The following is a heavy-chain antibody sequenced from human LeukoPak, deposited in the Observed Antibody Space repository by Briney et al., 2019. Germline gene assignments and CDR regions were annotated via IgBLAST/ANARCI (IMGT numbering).Heavy chain of an antibody. Sequence: GGSLRLSCAASGFSIDSYSLNWVRQAPGKGLEWLSYINGSSGVIYYADSVRGRVTVSRDSAMNSLYLHMNSLRAEDTAVCFCACPWRTTGTAAFEYWGQGTLVTVPS. CDR3: ACPWRTTGTAAFEY. V-gene: IGHV3-48*01. CDR2: INGSSGVI. D-gene: IGHD1-1*01. CDR1: GFSIDSYS. J-gene: IGHJ4*02.